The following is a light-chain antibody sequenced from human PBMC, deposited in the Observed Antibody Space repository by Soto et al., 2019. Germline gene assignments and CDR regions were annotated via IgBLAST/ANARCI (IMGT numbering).Light chain of an antibody. CDR3: QHYYSSTET. Sequence: AIRMTQSPSSFSASTGDRVTITCRASQGISSYLAWYQQKPGKAPKLLIYRASTLKSGAPSRFSGSGSGTEFTLTISSLHPEHFATYYWQHYYSSTETFGQGPKVDVK. J-gene: IGKJ1*01. CDR1: QGISSY. V-gene: IGKV1-8*01. CDR2: RAS.